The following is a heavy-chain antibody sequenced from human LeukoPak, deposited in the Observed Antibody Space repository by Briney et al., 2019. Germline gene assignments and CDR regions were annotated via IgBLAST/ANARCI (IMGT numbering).Heavy chain of an antibody. CDR1: GGSISSSSYY. J-gene: IGHJ4*02. D-gene: IGHD2-2*01. V-gene: IGHV4-39*01. CDR2: IYYSGST. Sequence: SETLSLTCTVSGGSISSSSYYWGWIRQPPGKGLEWIGSIYYSGSTYYNPSLKSRVTISVDTSKNQFSLKLSSVTAADTAVYYCARGDRSHYQLLSPPLLYFDYWGQGTLVTVSS. CDR3: ARGDRSHYQLLSPPLLYFDY.